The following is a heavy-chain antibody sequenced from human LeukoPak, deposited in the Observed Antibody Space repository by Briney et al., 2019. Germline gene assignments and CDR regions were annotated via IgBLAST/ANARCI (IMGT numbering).Heavy chain of an antibody. CDR1: GYTFTSYA. D-gene: IGHD3-22*01. V-gene: IGHV1-3*01. J-gene: IGHJ6*02. Sequence: GASVKVSCKASGYTFTSYAMHWVRQAPGQRLEWMGWINAGNGNTKYSRKFQGRVTITRDTPASTAYMELSSLRSEDTAVYYCARSSGYYQYYGMDVWGQGTTVTVSS. CDR3: ARSSGYYQYYGMDV. CDR2: INAGNGNT.